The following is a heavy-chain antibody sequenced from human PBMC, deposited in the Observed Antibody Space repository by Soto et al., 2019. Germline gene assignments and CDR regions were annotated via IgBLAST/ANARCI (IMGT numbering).Heavy chain of an antibody. Sequence: GGSLSLSCAASGFTFSSYSMNWVRQSPGKGLEWVSRIISGGSRVSYADSVKGRFTITRDNAKNTLYLEMHSLTADDTAVYYCARERTSKGGMDIWGQGTTVTVSS. J-gene: IGHJ6*02. CDR2: IISGGSRV. CDR1: GFTFSSYS. V-gene: IGHV3-74*01. CDR3: ARERTSKGGMDI.